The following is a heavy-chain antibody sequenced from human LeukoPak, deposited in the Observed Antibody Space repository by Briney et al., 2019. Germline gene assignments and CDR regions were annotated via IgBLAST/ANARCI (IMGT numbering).Heavy chain of an antibody. D-gene: IGHD6-13*01. Sequence: PSETLSLTCTVSGGSISSGDYYWSWLRQPPGKGLEWIGYIYYSGSTYYSPSLKSRVTISVDTSKNQFSLKLSSVTAADTAVYYCARVESEIAPSHPYNWFDPWGQGTLVTVSS. CDR1: GGSISSGDYY. CDR3: ARVESEIAPSHPYNWFDP. J-gene: IGHJ5*02. V-gene: IGHV4-30-4*01. CDR2: IYYSGST.